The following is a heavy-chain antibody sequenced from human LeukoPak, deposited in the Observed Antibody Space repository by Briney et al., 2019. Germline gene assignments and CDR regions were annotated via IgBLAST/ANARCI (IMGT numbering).Heavy chain of an antibody. CDR3: ARDKDYDTLPGANWFDP. Sequence: ASVKVSCKASGYTFTGYYMHWVRQAPGQGLEWMGWINPNSGGTNYAQKFQGRVTMTRDTSISTAYMELSRLRSDDTAVYYCARDKDYDTLPGANWFDPWGQGTLVTVSS. D-gene: IGHD3-16*01. V-gene: IGHV1-2*02. J-gene: IGHJ5*02. CDR2: INPNSGGT. CDR1: GYTFTGYY.